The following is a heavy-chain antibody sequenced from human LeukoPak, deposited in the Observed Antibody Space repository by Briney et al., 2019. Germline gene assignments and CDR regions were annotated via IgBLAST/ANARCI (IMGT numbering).Heavy chain of an antibody. J-gene: IGHJ4*02. V-gene: IGHV3-30-3*01. Sequence: GGSLRLSCAASGFTFSSYEMNWVRQAPGKGLEWVAVISYDGSNKYYGDSVKGRFTISRDKSKNTLYLQMNSLRAEDTAVYYCASGTGQWLVQDYWGQGTLVIVSS. D-gene: IGHD6-19*01. CDR2: ISYDGSNK. CDR3: ASGTGQWLVQDY. CDR1: GFTFSSYE.